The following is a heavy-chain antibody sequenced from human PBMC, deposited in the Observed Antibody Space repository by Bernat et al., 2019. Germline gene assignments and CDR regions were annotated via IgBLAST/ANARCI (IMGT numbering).Heavy chain of an antibody. V-gene: IGHV4-39*01. J-gene: IGHJ6*02. CDR1: GGSISSVSYY. CDR3: ATSGIAARPGNYYYGMDV. D-gene: IGHD6-6*01. Sequence: QLQLQESGPGLVKPSQTLSLTCTVSGGSISSVSYYWGWIRQPPGKGLEWIGSIYYSGSTYYNPSLKSRVTISVDTSKNQFSLKLSSVTAADTAVYYCATSGIAARPGNYYYGMDVWGQGTTVTVSS. CDR2: IYYSGST.